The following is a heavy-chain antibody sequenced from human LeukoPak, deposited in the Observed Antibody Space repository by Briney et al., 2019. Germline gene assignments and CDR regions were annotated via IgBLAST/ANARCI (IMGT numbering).Heavy chain of an antibody. V-gene: IGHV1-18*01. Sequence: ASVKVSCKASGYTFTSYGISWVRQAPGQGLESMGWISGYNANTNYAQKFQGRVTMTKDIPTSSGYMELRSLRSDVTAVYYCARDIGTTVVTKTRGFDNWGQGTLVSVSS. CDR2: ISGYNANT. D-gene: IGHD4-23*01. CDR3: ARDIGTTVVTKTRGFDN. CDR1: GYTFTSYG. J-gene: IGHJ4*02.